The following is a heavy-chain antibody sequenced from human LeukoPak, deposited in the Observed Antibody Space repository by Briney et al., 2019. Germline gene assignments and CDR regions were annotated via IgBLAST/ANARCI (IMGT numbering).Heavy chain of an antibody. V-gene: IGHV1-8*01. CDR3: ATISGSYPDAFDI. J-gene: IGHJ3*02. Sequence: GASVKVSCKASGYTFTSYDINWVRQATGQGLEWMGWMNPNSGNTGYAQKFQGRVTMTRNTSISTAHMELSSLRSEDTAVNYCATISGSYPDAFDIWGQGTMVAVSS. CDR2: MNPNSGNT. D-gene: IGHD1-26*01. CDR1: GYTFTSYD.